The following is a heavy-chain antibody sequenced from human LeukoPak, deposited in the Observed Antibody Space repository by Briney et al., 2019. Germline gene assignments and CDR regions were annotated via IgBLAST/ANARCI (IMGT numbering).Heavy chain of an antibody. CDR3: ARGDYDTHGYQTR. D-gene: IGHD3-22*01. CDR1: GYIFTNYV. Sequence: ASVKVSCKASGYIFTNYVLHWVRQAPGQGLEWMGWINTNTGNPTYAQGFTGRFVFSLDTSVSTAYLQISSLKADDTAMYYCARGDYDTHGYQTRWGQGTLVTVSS. CDR2: INTNTGNP. V-gene: IGHV7-4-1*02. J-gene: IGHJ4*02.